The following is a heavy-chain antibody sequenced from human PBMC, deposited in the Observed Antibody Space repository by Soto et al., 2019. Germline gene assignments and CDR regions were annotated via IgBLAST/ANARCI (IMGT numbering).Heavy chain of an antibody. CDR2: ISARGGSA. Sequence: EVQLLESGGGLVEPGGSLRLSCAASGFIFDSYAMSWGRQAPGQGLEWVSGISARGGSAYYTDSVKGRFTISRDNYKNTLFLQMNSLRADDTAVYYCAKDSEEQHLAFDYWGQGTLVTVSS. CDR1: GFIFDSYA. D-gene: IGHD6-13*01. V-gene: IGHV3-23*01. J-gene: IGHJ4*02. CDR3: AKDSEEQHLAFDY.